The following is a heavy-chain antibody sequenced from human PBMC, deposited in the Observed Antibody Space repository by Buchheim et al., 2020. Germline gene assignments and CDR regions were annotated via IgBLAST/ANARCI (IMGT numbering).Heavy chain of an antibody. CDR2: ISSSSSYI. J-gene: IGHJ6*02. Sequence: EVQLVESGGGLVKPGGSLRLSCAASGFTFSSYSMNWVRQAPGKGLEWVSSISSSSSYIYYADSVKGRFTITRDKAKNSLYLQMNSLRAEDTAVYYCARVDRSSSLIIDDYYGMDVWGQGTT. D-gene: IGHD6-6*01. V-gene: IGHV3-21*01. CDR3: ARVDRSSSLIIDDYYGMDV. CDR1: GFTFSSYS.